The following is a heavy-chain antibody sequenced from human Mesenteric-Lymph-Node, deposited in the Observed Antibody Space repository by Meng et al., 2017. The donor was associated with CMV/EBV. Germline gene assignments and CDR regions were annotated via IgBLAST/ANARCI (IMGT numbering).Heavy chain of an antibody. CDR3: ARRGGTVTTFDY. CDR1: GGSFSGYY. CDR2: INHSGST. Sequence: GSLRLSCAVYGGSFSGYYWSWIRQPPGKGLEWIGEINHSGSTNYNPSLKSRVTISVDTSKNQFSLKLSSVTAADTAVYYCARRGGTVTTFDYWGQGTLVTVSS. V-gene: IGHV4-34*01. D-gene: IGHD4-11*01. J-gene: IGHJ4*02.